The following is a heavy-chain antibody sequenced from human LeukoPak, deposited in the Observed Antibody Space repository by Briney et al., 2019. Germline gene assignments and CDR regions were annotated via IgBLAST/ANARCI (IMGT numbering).Heavy chain of an antibody. CDR2: IYYSGST. CDR3: ARGLDILTGYLDWFDP. CDR1: GGSISSYY. Sequence: SETLSLTCTVSGGSISSYYWSWIRQPPGKGLEWIGYIYYSGSTDYNPSLKSRDTISVDTSKNQFSLRLSSVTAADTAVYYCARGLDILTGYLDWFDPWGQGTLVTVSS. J-gene: IGHJ5*02. D-gene: IGHD3-9*01. V-gene: IGHV4-59*01.